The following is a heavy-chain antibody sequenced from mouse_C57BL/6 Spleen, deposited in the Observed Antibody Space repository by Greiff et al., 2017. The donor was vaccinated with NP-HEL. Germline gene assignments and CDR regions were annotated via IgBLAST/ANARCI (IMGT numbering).Heavy chain of an antibody. D-gene: IGHD1-1*01. CDR3: ARIFDYYGSSPSWFAD. V-gene: IGHV1-42*01. CDR2: INPSTGGT. CDR1: GYSFTGYY. J-gene: IGHJ3*01. Sequence: VQLQQSGPELVKPGASVKISCKASGYSFTGYYMNWVKQSPEKSLEWIGEINPSTGGTTYNQKFKAKATLTVDKSSSTAYMQLKSLTSEDSAVYYCARIFDYYGSSPSWFADWGQGTLVTVSA.